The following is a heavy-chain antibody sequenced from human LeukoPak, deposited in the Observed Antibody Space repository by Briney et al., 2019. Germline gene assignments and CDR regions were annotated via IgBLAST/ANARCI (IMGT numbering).Heavy chain of an antibody. CDR3: ARDRRGYSGYDLDY. CDR1: GGSFSGYY. Sequence: SETLSLTCAVYGGSFSGYYWSWIRQPPGKGLEWIGYIYYSGTTSYNPSLKSRVTISVDTSKNQFSLKLSSVTAADTAVYYCARDRRGYSGYDLDYWGPGTLVTVSS. V-gene: IGHV4-59*01. CDR2: IYYSGTT. J-gene: IGHJ4*02. D-gene: IGHD5-12*01.